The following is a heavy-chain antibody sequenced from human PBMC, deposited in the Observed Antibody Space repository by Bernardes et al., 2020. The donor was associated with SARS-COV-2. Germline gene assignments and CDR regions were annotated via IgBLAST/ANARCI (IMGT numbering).Heavy chain of an antibody. CDR1: GFTFNSYS. CDR3: ARFVVAAAARYHIDY. V-gene: IGHV3-48*02. Sequence: GGSLRLSCTASGFTFNSYSINWVRQAPGKGLEWVSYISTGGGNIYYADSVKGRFTISRDNAKNSLYLQMNSLRDEDTAVYYCARFVVAAAARYHIDYWGQGTLVTVSS. CDR2: ISTGGGNI. J-gene: IGHJ4*02. D-gene: IGHD2-2*01.